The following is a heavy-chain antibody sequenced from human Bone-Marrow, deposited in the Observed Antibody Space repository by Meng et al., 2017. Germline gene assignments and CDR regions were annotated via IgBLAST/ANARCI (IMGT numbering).Heavy chain of an antibody. V-gene: IGHV4-34*01. CDR3: ARVKLIRGKRGYFDL. Sequence: APLQQGGAGRFKPSETLSPTCAVSGGSFSGYYLSLIRQPPGKELECIGEIKHSGSTNYNPSLKSRVTISVDTSKNQFSLKLSSVTAADTAVYYCARVKLIRGKRGYFDLWGRGTLVTVSS. J-gene: IGHJ2*01. CDR2: IKHSGST. D-gene: IGHD3-10*01. CDR1: GGSFSGYY.